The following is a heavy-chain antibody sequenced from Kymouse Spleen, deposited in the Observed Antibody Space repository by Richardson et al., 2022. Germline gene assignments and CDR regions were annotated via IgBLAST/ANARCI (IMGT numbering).Heavy chain of an antibody. Sequence: QVQLVQSGAEVKKPGASVKVSCKASGYTFTSYYMHWVRQAPGQGLEWMGIINPSGGSTSYAQKFQGRVTMTRDTSTSTVYMELSSLRSEDTAVYYCAREYNWNPYYYGMDVWGQGTTVTVSS. D-gene: IGHD1-20*01,IGHD1-7*01. CDR3: AREYNWNPYYYGMDV. V-gene: IGHV1-46*03. J-gene: IGHJ6*02. CDR2: INPSGGST. CDR1: GYTFTSYY.